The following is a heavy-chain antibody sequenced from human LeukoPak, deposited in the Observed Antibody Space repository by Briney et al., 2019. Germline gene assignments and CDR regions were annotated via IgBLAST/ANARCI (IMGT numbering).Heavy chain of an antibody. CDR2: ISASGGST. Sequence: PGGSLRLSCAASGFTFSSFATSWVRQAPAKGLEWVSGISASGGSTYYADSVKGRFTISKDNSKNTLYLQMNSLRAEDTAVYYCAKGFYDNSASGVFDIWGQGTMVTVSS. D-gene: IGHD3-22*01. CDR3: AKGFYDNSASGVFDI. V-gene: IGHV3-23*01. J-gene: IGHJ3*02. CDR1: GFTFSSFA.